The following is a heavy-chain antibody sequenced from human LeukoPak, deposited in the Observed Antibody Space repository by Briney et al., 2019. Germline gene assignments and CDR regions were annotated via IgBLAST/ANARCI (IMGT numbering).Heavy chain of an antibody. J-gene: IGHJ4*02. Sequence: ASVKVSCKASGYTFTSYGISWVRQAPGQGLEWMGWMNPNSGNTGYAQKFQGRVTITRNTSISTAYMELSSLRSEDTAVYYCARGISTVVTLWGQGTLVTVSS. CDR2: MNPNSGNT. CDR3: ARGISTVVTL. D-gene: IGHD4-23*01. V-gene: IGHV1-8*03. CDR1: GYTFTSYG.